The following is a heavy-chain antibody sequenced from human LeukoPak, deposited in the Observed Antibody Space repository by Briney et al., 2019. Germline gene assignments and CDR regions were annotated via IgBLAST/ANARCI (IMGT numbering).Heavy chain of an antibody. J-gene: IGHJ4*02. D-gene: IGHD3-22*01. Sequence: GGSLRLSCAASGFTFGSYTMNWVRQAPGKGLEWVSSISSGSTYTHYADSVKGRFTISRDNAKNSLYLQMNSLRAEDTAVYYCARESGSYFDYWGQGTLVTVSS. CDR3: ARESGSYFDY. CDR2: ISSGSTYT. CDR1: GFTFGSYT. V-gene: IGHV3-21*01.